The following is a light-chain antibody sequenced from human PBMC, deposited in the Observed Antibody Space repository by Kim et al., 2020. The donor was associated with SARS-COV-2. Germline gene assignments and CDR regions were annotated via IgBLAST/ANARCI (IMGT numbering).Light chain of an antibody. CDR3: SSYAGSYTRV. CDR1: SSDVGGYNY. J-gene: IGLJ3*02. CDR2: DVT. Sequence: QSALTQPRSVSGSPGQSVTISCTGTSSDVGGYNYVSWYQQHPGKAPKLMIYDVTKRPSGVPDRFSGSKSGNTASLTISGLQVEDEADYYCSSYAGSYTRVFGGGTQLTVL. V-gene: IGLV2-11*01.